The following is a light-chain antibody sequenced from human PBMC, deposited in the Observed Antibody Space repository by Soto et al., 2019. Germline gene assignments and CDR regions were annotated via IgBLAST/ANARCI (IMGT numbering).Light chain of an antibody. CDR1: QTVSRS. V-gene: IGKV3-15*01. J-gene: IGKJ2*01. CDR2: GAS. Sequence: EVQLTQSPPTLSVSPGERATLSCRASQTVSRSLAWYQQKPGQAPRLLIYGASTRATGIPGRFSGSGSGTAFFLTISSLQSEDYAVYYCQQYIDWLPYTFGQGTKVEIK. CDR3: QQYIDWLPYT.